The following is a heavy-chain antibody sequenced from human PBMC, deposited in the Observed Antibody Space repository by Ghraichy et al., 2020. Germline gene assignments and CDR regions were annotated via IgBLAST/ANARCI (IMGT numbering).Heavy chain of an antibody. D-gene: IGHD6-19*01. V-gene: IGHV3-23*01. CDR1: GFTFSSYA. CDR2: ISGSGGST. CDR3: AKDHHSSGWFAGFDP. Sequence: GGSLRLSCAASGFTFSSYAMSWVRQAPGKGLEWVSAISGSGGSTYYADSVKGRFTISRDNSKNTLYLQMNSLRAEDTAVYYCAKDHHSSGWFAGFDPWGQGTLVTVSS. J-gene: IGHJ5*02.